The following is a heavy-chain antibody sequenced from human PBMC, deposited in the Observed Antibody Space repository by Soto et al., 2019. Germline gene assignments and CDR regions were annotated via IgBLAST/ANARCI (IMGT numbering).Heavy chain of an antibody. V-gene: IGHV3-7*02. Sequence: GGSLRLSCAASGFTFSNYWMNWVRQAPGKGLEWVASIKQDGNEKHYVDSVMGRFTISGDNTENSLYLQMNSLRAEDTAVYYCAKHKIVVAQKDYWGQGTLVTVYS. CDR1: GFTFSNYW. CDR2: IKQDGNEK. J-gene: IGHJ4*02. CDR3: AKHKIVVAQKDY. D-gene: IGHD3-22*01.